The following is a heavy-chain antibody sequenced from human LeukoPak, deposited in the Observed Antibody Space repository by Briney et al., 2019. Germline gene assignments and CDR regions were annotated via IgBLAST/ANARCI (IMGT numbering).Heavy chain of an antibody. Sequence: SETLSLTCAVYGVSFSGYYWSWIRQPPGKGLEWIGEINHSGSTNYNPSLKSRVTISVDTSKNQFSLKLSSVTAADTAVYYCARAPTTVTTKGLGYYYYYGMDVWGKGTTVTVSS. J-gene: IGHJ6*04. D-gene: IGHD4-17*01. CDR2: INHSGST. CDR3: ARAPTTVTTKGLGYYYYYGMDV. CDR1: GVSFSGYY. V-gene: IGHV4-34*01.